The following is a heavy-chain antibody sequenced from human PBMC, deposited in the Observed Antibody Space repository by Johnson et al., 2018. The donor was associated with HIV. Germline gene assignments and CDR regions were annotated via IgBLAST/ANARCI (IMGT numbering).Heavy chain of an antibody. J-gene: IGHJ3*02. Sequence: VQLVESGGGLVKPGGSLRLSCAASGFTFSNAWMSWVRQAPGKGLEWVGRIKSKTDGGTTDYAAPVKGRFTISRDDSKNTLYLQMNSLKTEDTAVFYCAKPSRDLLDAFDIWGQGTMVTVSS. D-gene: IGHD1-26*01. CDR1: GFTFSNAW. V-gene: IGHV3-15*01. CDR3: AKPSRDLLDAFDI. CDR2: IKSKTDGGTT.